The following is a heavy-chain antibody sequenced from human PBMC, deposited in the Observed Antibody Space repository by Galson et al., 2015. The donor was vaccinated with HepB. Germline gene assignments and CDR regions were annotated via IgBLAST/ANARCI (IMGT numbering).Heavy chain of an antibody. D-gene: IGHD3-10*01. V-gene: IGHV3-7*01. CDR3: ARMSAAVRGWGHWFDS. CDR1: GFTLSYFW. Sequence: SLRLSCAASGFTLSYFWMSWVRQAPGKGLEWVANIEQSGSDKYYVDSVKGRFTISRDNAKNSLSLQMNSLRVEDTAIYYCARMSAAVRGWGHWFDSWGQGTLVTVPS. CDR2: IEQSGSDK. J-gene: IGHJ5*01.